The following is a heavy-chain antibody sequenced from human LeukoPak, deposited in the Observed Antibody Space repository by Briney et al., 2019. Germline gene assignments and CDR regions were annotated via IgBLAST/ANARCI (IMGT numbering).Heavy chain of an antibody. CDR1: GYTFTSYY. CDR2: INPSGGST. J-gene: IGHJ4*02. Sequence: GASVTVSCKASGYTFTSYYMHWVRQAPGQGLEWMGIINPSGGSTSYAQKFQGRVTMTRDTSTSTVYMELSSLRSEDTAVYYCARERLGNTMVRGVMAYWGQGTLVTVSS. CDR3: ARERLGNTMVRGVMAY. D-gene: IGHD3-10*01. V-gene: IGHV1-46*01.